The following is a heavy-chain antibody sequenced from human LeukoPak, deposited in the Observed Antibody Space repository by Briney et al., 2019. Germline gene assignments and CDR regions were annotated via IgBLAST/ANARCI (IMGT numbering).Heavy chain of an antibody. CDR3: ARDREDSYGLNYYYYMDV. CDR2: IYSGGST. CDR1: GFTVSSNY. J-gene: IGHJ6*03. Sequence: GGSLRLSCAASGFTVSSNYMSWVRQAPGKGLEWVSVIYSGGSTYYADSVKGRFTISRDNSKNTLYLQMNSLRAEDTAVYYCARDREDSYGLNYYYYMDVWGKGTTVTISS. D-gene: IGHD5-18*01. V-gene: IGHV3-53*01.